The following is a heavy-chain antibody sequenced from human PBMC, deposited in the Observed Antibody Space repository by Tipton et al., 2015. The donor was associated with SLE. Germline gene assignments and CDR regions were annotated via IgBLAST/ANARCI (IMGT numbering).Heavy chain of an antibody. CDR2: FYYDATT. CDR3: VRDRGYAHFDY. Sequence: TLSLTCSVSGDSISSSYYYWGWIRQPPGRGLEWIASFYYDATTYYNPSLKSRVTISVDTSKNQFSLKLRSVTAADTAVYNCVRDRGYAHFDYWGQGTLVTVSS. CDR1: GDSISSSYYY. V-gene: IGHV4-39*07. J-gene: IGHJ4*02. D-gene: IGHD5-12*01.